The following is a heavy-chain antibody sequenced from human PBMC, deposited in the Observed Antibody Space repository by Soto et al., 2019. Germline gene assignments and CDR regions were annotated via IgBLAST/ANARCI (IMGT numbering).Heavy chain of an antibody. V-gene: IGHV3-48*01. CDR3: ARDLYGDYSNAY. Sequence: SVRGRFTISRDNAKNSVYLQMNSLRAEDTAVYYCARDLYGDYSNAYWGQGTLVTVSS. D-gene: IGHD4-17*01. J-gene: IGHJ4*02.